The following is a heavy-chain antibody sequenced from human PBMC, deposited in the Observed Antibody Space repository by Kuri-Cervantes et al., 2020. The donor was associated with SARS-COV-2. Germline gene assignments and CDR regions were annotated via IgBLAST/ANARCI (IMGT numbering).Heavy chain of an antibody. D-gene: IGHD6-13*01. J-gene: IGHJ3*02. CDR1: GFTFSSYS. V-gene: IGHV3-21*01. CDR3: ASGYSSRLDAFDI. CDR2: ISSSSSYI. Sequence: GESLKISCAASGFTFSSYSMNWVRQAPGKGLEWVSSISSSSSYIYYADSVKGRLTISRDNAKNSLCLQMNSLRAEDTAVYYCASGYSSRLDAFDIWGQGTMVTVSS.